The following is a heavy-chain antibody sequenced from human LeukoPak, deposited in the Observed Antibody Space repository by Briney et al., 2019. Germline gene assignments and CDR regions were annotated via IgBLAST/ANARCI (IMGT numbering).Heavy chain of an antibody. D-gene: IGHD6-13*01. Sequence: GRSLRLSCAASGFTFSSYAMHWVRQAPGKGLEWVAVISYDGSNKYYADSVKGRFTISRDNSKNTLYLQMNSLRAEDTAVYYCATLYSSSWYRYWGQGTLVTVSS. CDR3: ATLYSSSWYRY. CDR1: GFTFSSYA. V-gene: IGHV3-30-3*01. CDR2: ISYDGSNK. J-gene: IGHJ4*02.